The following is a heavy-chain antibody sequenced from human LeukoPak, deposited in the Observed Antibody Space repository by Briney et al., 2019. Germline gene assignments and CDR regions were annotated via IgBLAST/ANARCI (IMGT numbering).Heavy chain of an antibody. Sequence: PSQTLSLTCTVSGGSISSGGYYWTWIRQHPGKGLEWIGYIYYSGSTYYNPSLKRRVTISVDTSKNQFSLKLSSVTAADTAVYYCARDDVGSGFDYWGQGTLVTVSS. J-gene: IGHJ4*02. CDR3: ARDDVGSGFDY. V-gene: IGHV4-31*03. CDR1: GGSISSGGYY. CDR2: IYYSGST. D-gene: IGHD1-26*01.